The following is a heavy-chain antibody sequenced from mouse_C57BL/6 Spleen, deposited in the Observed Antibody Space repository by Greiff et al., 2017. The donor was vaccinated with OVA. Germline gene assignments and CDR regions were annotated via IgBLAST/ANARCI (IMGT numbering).Heavy chain of an antibody. CDR1: GYTFTSSW. V-gene: IGHV1-69*01. Sequence: QVQLQQPGAELVMPGASVKLSCKASGYTFTSSWMHWVQQRPGQGLEWIGEIDPSDSYTNYNQKFKGKSTLTVDKSSSTANMQLSSLTSEDSAVYYCARSSGSYFDYWGQGTTLTVSS. D-gene: IGHD3-2*02. CDR2: IDPSDSYT. J-gene: IGHJ2*01. CDR3: ARSSGSYFDY.